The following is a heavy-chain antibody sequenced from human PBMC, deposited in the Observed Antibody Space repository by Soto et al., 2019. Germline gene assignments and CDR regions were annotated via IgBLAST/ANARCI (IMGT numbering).Heavy chain of an antibody. Sequence: GGSLRLSCAASGFTFSSYGMHWVRQAPGKGLEWVAVISYDGGNKYHADSVKGRFTISRDNSKNTLYLQMNSLRAEETAVYYCAKDLSIAAADYYFDYWGQGTLVTVSS. CDR3: AKDLSIAAADYYFDY. CDR1: GFTFSSYG. CDR2: ISYDGGNK. D-gene: IGHD6-13*01. J-gene: IGHJ4*02. V-gene: IGHV3-30*18.